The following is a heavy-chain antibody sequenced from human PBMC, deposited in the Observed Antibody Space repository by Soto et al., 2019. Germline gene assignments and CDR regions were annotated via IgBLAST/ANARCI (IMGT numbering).Heavy chain of an antibody. CDR1: GGSISSSGYY. J-gene: IGHJ4*02. Sequence: ASLTMRVTWTVVGGSISSSGYYCGLIRQTPGKGLEWIGSIYYSGSTYYNPSLKSRVTISVDTSKNQFSLKLSSVTAADTAVYYCARGARITIFGVVINPFDYWGQGTLVTVSS. D-gene: IGHD3-3*01. V-gene: IGHV4-39*01. CDR3: ARGARITIFGVVINPFDY. CDR2: IYYSGST.